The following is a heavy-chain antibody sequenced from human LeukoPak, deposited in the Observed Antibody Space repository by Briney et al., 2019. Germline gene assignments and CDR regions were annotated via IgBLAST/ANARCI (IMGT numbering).Heavy chain of an antibody. CDR2: ISYDGSNK. D-gene: IGHD5-12*01. J-gene: IGHJ4*02. Sequence: GGSLRLSCAASGFTFSSYAMHWVRQAPGKGLEWVAVISYDGSNKYYADSVKGRFTISRDNSKNTLYLQMNSLRAEDTAVYYCAKGALVLRHLPIQWLSRYMSKGFDYWGQGTLVTVSS. CDR1: GFTFSSYA. V-gene: IGHV3-30*18. CDR3: AKGALVLRHLPIQWLSRYMSKGFDY.